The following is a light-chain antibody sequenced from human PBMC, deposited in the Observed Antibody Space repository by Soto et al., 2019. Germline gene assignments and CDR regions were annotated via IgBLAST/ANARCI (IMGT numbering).Light chain of an antibody. V-gene: IGKV1-39*01. Sequence: DIQMTQSPSSLSASVGDRVTITCRASQSISSYLNWYQQKPGKAPKLLIYAASSLQSGVPSRFSGSGSGTDVTLTISSLQPEDFATYYYQQSYSTPLYTFGKGTKLEIK. CDR3: QQSYSTPLYT. J-gene: IGKJ2*01. CDR1: QSISSY. CDR2: AAS.